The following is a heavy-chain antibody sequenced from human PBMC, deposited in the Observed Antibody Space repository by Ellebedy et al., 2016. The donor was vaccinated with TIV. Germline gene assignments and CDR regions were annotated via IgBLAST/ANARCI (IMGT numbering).Heavy chain of an antibody. J-gene: IGHJ4*02. Sequence: AASVKVSCKASGYTFTSYHIYWVRQAPGQGLEWMGIINPSGGRTSYAQKFQGRVTMSRDTSTSTVYMELSSLRSEDTAVYYCARNKAATSGSSSPGYDYWGQGTLVTVSS. D-gene: IGHD3-10*01. CDR3: ARNKAATSGSSSPGYDY. CDR1: GYTFTSYH. CDR2: INPSGGRT. V-gene: IGHV1-46*01.